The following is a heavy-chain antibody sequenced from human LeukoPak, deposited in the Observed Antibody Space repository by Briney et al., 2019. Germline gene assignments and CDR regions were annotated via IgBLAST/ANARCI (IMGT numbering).Heavy chain of an antibody. J-gene: IGHJ5*02. D-gene: IGHD3-3*01. CDR2: MNPNSGNT. CDR3: ARGGITIFGVVIKGNWFDP. Sequence: GASVKVSCTASGYTFTSYDINWVRQATGQGLEWMGWMNPNSGNTGYAQKFQGRVTMTRNTSISTAYMELSSLRSEDTAVYYCARGGITIFGVVIKGNWFDPWGQGTLVTVSS. V-gene: IGHV1-8*01. CDR1: GYTFTSYD.